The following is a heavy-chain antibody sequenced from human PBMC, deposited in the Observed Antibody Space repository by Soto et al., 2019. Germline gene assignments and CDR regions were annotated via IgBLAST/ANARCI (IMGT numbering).Heavy chain of an antibody. V-gene: IGHV3-48*01. J-gene: IGHJ5*02. CDR3: ARHPDRIAQIGWFDP. CDR2: ISSSSSTI. D-gene: IGHD6-13*01. CDR1: GFTFSSYS. Sequence: EVQLVESGGGLVQPGGSLRLSCAASGFTFSSYSMNWVRQAPGKGLEWVSYISSSSSTIYYADSVKGRFTISRDNAKNSLYMQMNSLRAADTAVYYCARHPDRIAQIGWFDPWGQGTLGTVSS.